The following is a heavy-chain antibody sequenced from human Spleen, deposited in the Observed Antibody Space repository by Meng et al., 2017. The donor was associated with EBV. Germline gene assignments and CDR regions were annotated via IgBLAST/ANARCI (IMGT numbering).Heavy chain of an antibody. J-gene: IGHJ4*02. V-gene: IGHV1-69*06. CDR3: ARQDGGGYSGYIDC. Sequence: AQLVQSGAEGKKPGPSVKVSCEASGGTFMTSAINWVRQAPGQGLEWMGGIIPIFGTTNYAQKFQDRLTITADKSTSRLYMELSSLRSDDTGVYFCARQDGGGYSGYIDCWGQGTLVTVSS. CDR1: GGTFMTSA. CDR2: IIPIFGTT. D-gene: IGHD4-23*01.